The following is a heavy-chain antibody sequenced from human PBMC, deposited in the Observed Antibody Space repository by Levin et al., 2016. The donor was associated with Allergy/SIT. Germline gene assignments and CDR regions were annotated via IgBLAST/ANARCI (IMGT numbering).Heavy chain of an antibody. CDR1: GFTFSSYA. Sequence: GESLKISCAASGFTFSSYAMSWVRQAPGKGLEWVSAIGTGSNTYYADAVKGRFTMSRDNSKNMVYLQMNSLRAEDTALYFCATDSNTWYEAGNYFDNWGQGTVVTVSS. CDR3: ATDSNTWYEAGNYFDN. J-gene: IGHJ4*02. V-gene: IGHV3-23*01. D-gene: IGHD6-13*01. CDR2: IGTGSNT.